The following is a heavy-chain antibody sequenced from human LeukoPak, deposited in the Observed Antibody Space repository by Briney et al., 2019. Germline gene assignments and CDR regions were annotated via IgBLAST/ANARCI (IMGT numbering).Heavy chain of an antibody. CDR1: GGTFSSYA. V-gene: IGHV1-69*04. CDR3: ARAPSRDSSGPYGMDV. J-gene: IGHJ6*02. CDR2: IIPIFGIA. Sequence: SSVKSSCKASGGTFSSYAISWVRQAPGQGLECMGRIIPIFGIANYAQKFQGRVTITADKSTSTAYMELSSLRSEDTAVYYCARAPSRDSSGPYGMDVWGQGTTVTVSS. D-gene: IGHD3-22*01.